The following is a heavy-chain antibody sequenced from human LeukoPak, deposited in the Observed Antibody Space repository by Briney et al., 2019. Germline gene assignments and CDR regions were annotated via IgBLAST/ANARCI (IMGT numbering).Heavy chain of an antibody. Sequence: GGSLRLSCAASGFTFSSYAMHWVRQAPGMGLEWVAVISYDGSNKYYADSVKGRFTISRDNSKNTLYLQMNSLRAEDTAVYYCARDPVVPAAMMVVGAFDIWGQGTMVTVSS. J-gene: IGHJ3*02. CDR1: GFTFSSYA. CDR2: ISYDGSNK. D-gene: IGHD2-2*01. V-gene: IGHV3-30*04. CDR3: ARDPVVPAAMMVVGAFDI.